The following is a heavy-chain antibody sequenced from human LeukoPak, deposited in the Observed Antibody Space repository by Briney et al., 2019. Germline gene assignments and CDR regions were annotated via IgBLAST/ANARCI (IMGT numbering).Heavy chain of an antibody. CDR2: ISSSGSTI. V-gene: IGHV3-48*03. CDR1: GFTFRSYE. D-gene: IGHD3-10*02. J-gene: IGHJ6*04. CDR3: AELGITMIGGV. Sequence: PGGSLRLSCAASGFTFRSYEINWVRQAPGKGLEWVSYISSSGSTIYYADSVKGRFTISRDNAKNSLYLQMNSLRAEDTAIYYCAELGITMIGGVWGKGTTVTISS.